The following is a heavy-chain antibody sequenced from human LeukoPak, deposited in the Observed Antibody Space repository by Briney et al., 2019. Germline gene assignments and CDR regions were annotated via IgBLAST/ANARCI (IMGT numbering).Heavy chain of an antibody. CDR3: ARAPGGRRAYYMDV. CDR2: IYTYESP. D-gene: IGHD3-16*01. V-gene: IGHV4-61*02. CDR1: GGSTSSGSYY. Sequence: SETLSLTCTVSGGSTSSGSYYWSWIRQPAGKGLEWIGRIYTYESPNYNPSLKSRVTISVDTSKNQFSLKLTSVTAADTAVYFCARAPGGRRAYYMDVWGKGTTVTISS. J-gene: IGHJ6*03.